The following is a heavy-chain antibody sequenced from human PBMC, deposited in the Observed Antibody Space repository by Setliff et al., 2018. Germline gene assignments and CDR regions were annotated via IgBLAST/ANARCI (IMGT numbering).Heavy chain of an antibody. CDR3: ARMSGFLYMDV. D-gene: IGHD3-3*01. J-gene: IGHJ6*03. CDR2: IYDSGKT. Sequence: SETLSLTCTVPGDSVSSISYYWGWIRQPPGKGLEWIGTIYDSGKTYYNPSLKSRVTISVDTSKNQFSLKLNSVTAADTGVYYCARMSGFLYMDVWGKGTPVTVSS. CDR1: GDSVSSISYY. V-gene: IGHV4-39*01.